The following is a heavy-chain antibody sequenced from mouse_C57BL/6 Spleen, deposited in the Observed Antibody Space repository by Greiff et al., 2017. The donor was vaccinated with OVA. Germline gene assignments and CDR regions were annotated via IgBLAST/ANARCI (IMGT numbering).Heavy chain of an antibody. V-gene: IGHV3-6*01. Sequence: EVKLQESGPGLVKPSQSLSLTCSVTGYSITSGYYWNWIRQFPGNKLEWMGYISYDGSNNYNPSLTNRISITRDTSKNQFFLKLNSVTTEDTATYYCARDDYDGYWYFDVWGTGTTVTVSS. CDR2: ISYDGSN. J-gene: IGHJ1*03. CDR1: GYSITSGYY. D-gene: IGHD2-4*01. CDR3: ARDDYDGYWYFDV.